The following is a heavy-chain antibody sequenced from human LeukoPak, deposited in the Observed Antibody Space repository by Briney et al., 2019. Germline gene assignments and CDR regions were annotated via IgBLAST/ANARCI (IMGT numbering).Heavy chain of an antibody. CDR1: GFSLSSYA. D-gene: IGHD2-15*01. CDR2: TSSSDAGK. V-gene: IGHV3-23*01. J-gene: IGHJ4*02. Sequence: GGSLRLSCTVSGFSLSSYALSWVRRAPGKGLEWVSATSSSDAGKYYADSVRGRFTISRDNSRNTMYLQMNSLRIEDAAVYYCAKAPVTSCRGAFCYPFDSWGQGTLVTVSS. CDR3: AKAPVTSCRGAFCYPFDS.